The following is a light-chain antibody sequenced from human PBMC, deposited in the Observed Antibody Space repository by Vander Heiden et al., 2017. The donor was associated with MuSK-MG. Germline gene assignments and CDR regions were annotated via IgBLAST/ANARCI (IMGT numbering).Light chain of an antibody. CDR3: MQALQTPRKT. Sequence: DIVMTQSPLSLPVTPGEPASISCRSSQSLLHSNGYNYLDWYLQKPGQSPQLLIYLGSNRASGVPDRFSGSGSGTDFTLKISRVEAEDVGVYYCMQALQTPRKTFGQGTKVXIK. CDR1: QSLLHSNGYNY. V-gene: IGKV2-28*01. CDR2: LGS. J-gene: IGKJ1*01.